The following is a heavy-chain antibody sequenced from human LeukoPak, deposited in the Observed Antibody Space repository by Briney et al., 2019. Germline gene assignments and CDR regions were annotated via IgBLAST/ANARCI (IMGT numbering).Heavy chain of an antibody. D-gene: IGHD5-12*01. Sequence: ASETLSLTCTVSGGSISSGGYYWSWIRQHPGKGLEWIGYIYYSGSTYYNPSLKSRVTISVDTSKNQFSLKLSSVTAADTAVYYCARTHIVATSLFDYWGQGTLVTVSS. CDR3: ARTHIVATSLFDY. V-gene: IGHV4-31*03. CDR1: GGSISSGGYY. CDR2: IYYSGST. J-gene: IGHJ4*02.